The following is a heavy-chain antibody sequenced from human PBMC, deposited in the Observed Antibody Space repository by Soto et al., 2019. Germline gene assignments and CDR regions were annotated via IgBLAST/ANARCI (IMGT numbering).Heavy chain of an antibody. J-gene: IGHJ3*02. CDR1: GDSVSSNSAA. CDR3: ARDWYSSGWYDTDAFDI. CDR2: TYYRSKWYN. Sequence: SQTLSLTCALSGDSVSSNSAAWNWIKQSPSRGLEWLGRTYYRSKWYNDYAVSVKSRITINPDTSKNQFSLQLNSVTPEDTAVYYCARDWYSSGWYDTDAFDIWGQGTMVTVSS. D-gene: IGHD6-19*01. V-gene: IGHV6-1*01.